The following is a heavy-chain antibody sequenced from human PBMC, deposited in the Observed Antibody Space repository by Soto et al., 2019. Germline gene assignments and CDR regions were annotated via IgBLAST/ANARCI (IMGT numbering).Heavy chain of an antibody. J-gene: IGHJ4*02. CDR2: IYSGGST. D-gene: IGHD3-22*01. V-gene: IGHV3-53*01. CDR1: GFTVSSNY. CDR3: ARDYDDSGYDY. Sequence: EVQLVESGGGLIQPGWSLRLSCAASGFTVSSNYMSWVRQAPGKGLEWVSIIYSGGSTYYADSVKGRFTISRDNSKNTLYLQMNSLRAEDTAVYYCARDYDDSGYDYWGQGTLVTVSS.